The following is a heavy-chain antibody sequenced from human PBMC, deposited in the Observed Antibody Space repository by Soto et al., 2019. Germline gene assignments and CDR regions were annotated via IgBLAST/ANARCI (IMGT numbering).Heavy chain of an antibody. D-gene: IGHD4-17*01. V-gene: IGHV1-46*03. Sequence: GASVKVSCKASGYTFTSYYMHWVRQAPGQGLEWMGIINPSGGSTSYAQKFQGRVTMTRDTSTSTVYMELSSLRSEDTAVYYCARGTTTVARPLYYFDYWGQGTLVTVSS. CDR1: GYTFTSYY. CDR3: ARGTTTVARPLYYFDY. CDR2: INPSGGST. J-gene: IGHJ4*02.